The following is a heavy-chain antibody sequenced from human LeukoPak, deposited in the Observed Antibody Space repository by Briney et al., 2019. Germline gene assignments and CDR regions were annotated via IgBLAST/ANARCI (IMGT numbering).Heavy chain of an antibody. CDR3: AREGVGWFDP. V-gene: IGHV3-7*01. CDR1: GFTFSGYW. Sequence: GGSLRLSCAAYGFTFSGYWMSWVGQAPGKWLEWVANIKQDGSEKYYVVSVTGRFTISRDNAKNSLYLQMNSLRAEDTAVYYCAREGVGWFDPWGQGTLVTVSS. D-gene: IGHD3-10*01. CDR2: IKQDGSEK. J-gene: IGHJ5*02.